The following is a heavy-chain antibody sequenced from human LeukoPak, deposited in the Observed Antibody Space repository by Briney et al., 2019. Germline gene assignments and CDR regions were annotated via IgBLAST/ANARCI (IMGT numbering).Heavy chain of an antibody. CDR2: XSTSSIYK. Sequence: XXSTSSIYKYYGDSVKGRFTISRDNTRKSVYLEMDSLRVQDTALYYCARAPVIFGSGTQDAFDIWGQGTMVTVSS. J-gene: IGHJ3*02. D-gene: IGHD3-10*01. CDR3: ARAPVIFGSGTQDAFDI. V-gene: IGHV3-21*01.